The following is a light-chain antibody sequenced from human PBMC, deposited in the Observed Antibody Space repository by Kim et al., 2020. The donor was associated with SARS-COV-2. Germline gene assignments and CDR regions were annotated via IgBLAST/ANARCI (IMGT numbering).Light chain of an antibody. CDR2: GAS. V-gene: IGKV3-15*01. CDR3: QQYNNWPPYT. CDR1: QSVSSN. J-gene: IGKJ2*01. Sequence: EIVMTQSPATLSVSPGERATLSCRASQSVSSNLAWYQQKPGQAPRLLIHGASTRATGVTARFSGSGSGTEFTLTISSLQSEDFAVYYCQQYNNWPPYTFGQGTKLEI.